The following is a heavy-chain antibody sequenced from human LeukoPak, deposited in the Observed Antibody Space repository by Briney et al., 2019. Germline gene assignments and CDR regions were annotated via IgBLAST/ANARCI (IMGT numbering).Heavy chain of an antibody. Sequence: SETLSLTCTASGGSISSSSYYWGWIRQPPGKGLEWIGSIYYSGSTYYNPSLKSRVTISVDTSKNQFSLKLSSVTAADTAVYYCARGWGGYYKGLDYWGQGTLVTVSS. D-gene: IGHD3-3*01. J-gene: IGHJ4*02. CDR3: ARGWGGYYKGLDY. CDR2: IYYSGST. V-gene: IGHV4-39*07. CDR1: GGSISSSSYY.